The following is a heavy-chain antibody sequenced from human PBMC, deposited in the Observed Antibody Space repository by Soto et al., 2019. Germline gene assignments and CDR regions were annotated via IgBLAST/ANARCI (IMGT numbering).Heavy chain of an antibody. CDR2: IYHSGST. CDR3: ARVTQRWYYDSSGHYGPLTSFVI. Sequence: KSSETLSLTCAVSGYSISSGYYWGWIRQPPGKGLEWIGSIYHSGSTYYNPSLKSRVTISVDTSKNQFSLKLSSVTAADTAVYYCARVTQRWYYDSSGHYGPLTSFVIWGPGTMLAVSS. V-gene: IGHV4-38-2*01. CDR1: GYSISSGYY. D-gene: IGHD3-22*01. J-gene: IGHJ3*02.